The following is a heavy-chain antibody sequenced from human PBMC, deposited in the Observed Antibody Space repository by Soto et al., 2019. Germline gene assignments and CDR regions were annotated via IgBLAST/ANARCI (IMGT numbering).Heavy chain of an antibody. V-gene: IGHV3-33*01. Sequence: QVQLVESGGGVVQPGRSLRLSCAASGFTFSSYGMHWVRQAPGTGLEWVADIWYDGSNKYYADSVKGRFTISRDNSNNTRYLQMNSRRAEDTAVYYCARVGNYGSGEYFQHWGQGTLVTVSS. J-gene: IGHJ1*01. CDR1: GFTFSSYG. CDR2: IWYDGSNK. D-gene: IGHD3-10*01. CDR3: ARVGNYGSGEYFQH.